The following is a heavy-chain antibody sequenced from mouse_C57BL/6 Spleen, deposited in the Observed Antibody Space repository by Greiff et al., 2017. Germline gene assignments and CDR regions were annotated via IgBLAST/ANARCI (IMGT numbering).Heavy chain of an antibody. J-gene: IGHJ1*03. V-gene: IGHV1-69*01. D-gene: IGHD1-1*01. CDR3: ARGDYYGSRRYFDV. Sequence: VQLQQPGAELVMPGASVKLSCKASGYTFTSYWMHWVKQRPGQGLEWIGDIDPSDSYTNYNQKFKGKSTLTVDKSSSTAYMQLSSLTSEDSAVYYCARGDYYGSRRYFDVWGTGTTVTVSS. CDR1: GYTFTSYW. CDR2: IDPSDSYT.